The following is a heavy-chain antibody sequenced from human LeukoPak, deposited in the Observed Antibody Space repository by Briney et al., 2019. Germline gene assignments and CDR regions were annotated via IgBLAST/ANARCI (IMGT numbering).Heavy chain of an antibody. V-gene: IGHV4-34*01. CDR3: ARANSSSGFDY. Sequence: PSETLSLTCAVYGGSFSGYYWSWIRQPPGKGQEWIGEINHSGSTNYNPSLKSRVTISVDTSKNQFSLKLSSVTAADTAVYYCARANSSSGFDYWGQGTLVTVSS. CDR1: GGSFSGYY. D-gene: IGHD6-6*01. J-gene: IGHJ4*02. CDR2: INHSGST.